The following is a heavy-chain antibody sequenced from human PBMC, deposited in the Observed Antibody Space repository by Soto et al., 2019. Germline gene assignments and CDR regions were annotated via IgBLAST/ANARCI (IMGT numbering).Heavy chain of an antibody. V-gene: IGHV3-7*05. CDR2: IKQDGSEK. CDR3: ARDRLLLGYCSGGSCYSGSDY. J-gene: IGHJ4*02. D-gene: IGHD2-15*01. CDR1: GFTFSSYW. Sequence: EVQLVESGGGLVQPGGSLRLSCAASGFTFSSYWMSWIRQAPGKGLEWVANIKQDGSEKYYVDSVKGRFTISRDNAKNSLYLQMKSLRAEDTAVYYCARDRLLLGYCSGGSCYSGSDYWGQGTLVTVSS.